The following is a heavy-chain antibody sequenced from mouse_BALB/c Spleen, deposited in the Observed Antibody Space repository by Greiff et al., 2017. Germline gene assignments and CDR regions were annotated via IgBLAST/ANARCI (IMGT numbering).Heavy chain of an antibody. CDR2: ISSGGSYT. CDR1: GFTFSSYA. CDR3: ARAYYGVDY. D-gene: IGHD1-1*01. V-gene: IGHV5-9-4*01. Sequence: EVQRVESGGGLVKPGGSLKLSCAASGFTFSSYAMSWVRQSPEKRLEWVAEISSGGSYTYYPDTVTGRFTISRDNAKNTLYLEMSSLRSEDTAMYYCARAYYGVDYWGQGTTLTVSS. J-gene: IGHJ2*01.